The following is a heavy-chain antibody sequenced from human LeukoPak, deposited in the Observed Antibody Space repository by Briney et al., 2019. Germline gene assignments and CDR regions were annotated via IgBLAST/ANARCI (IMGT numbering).Heavy chain of an antibody. CDR3: GRDLIGTAASWDC. V-gene: IGHV3-53*01. J-gene: IGHJ4*02. CDR2: ISSGGST. CDR1: GFTFSSYG. D-gene: IGHD6-25*01. Sequence: GGXLRLSCAASGFTFSSYGMHWVRQGPGKGLEWVSVISSGGSTYYADSVTGRFTISRDNSKNTLYLQMNSLRVEDTAVYYCGRDLIGTAASWDCWGQGTLVTVSS.